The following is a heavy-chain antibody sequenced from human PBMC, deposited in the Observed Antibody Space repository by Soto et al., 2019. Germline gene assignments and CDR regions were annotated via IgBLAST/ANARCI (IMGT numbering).Heavy chain of an antibody. CDR3: ARGSEANYDFLSGYYTVYYYYGMGV. Sequence: EVRLVESGGGLVKPGGSLRLSCAASGFTFSSYSMNWVRQAPGKRLVWVSSISRSSSYIYYADSVKGRFTISRDNTKNALYLQMNSLGDEDTAVYYCARGSEANYDFLSGYYTVYYYYGMGVWGQGTTVTVSS. CDR2: ISRSSSYI. CDR1: GFTFSSYS. V-gene: IGHV3-21*01. J-gene: IGHJ6*02. D-gene: IGHD3-3*01.